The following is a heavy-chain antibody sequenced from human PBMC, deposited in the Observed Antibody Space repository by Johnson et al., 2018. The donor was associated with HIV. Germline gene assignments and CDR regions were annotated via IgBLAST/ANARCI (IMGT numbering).Heavy chain of an antibody. Sequence: VQLVESGGGLVKPGGSLRLSCAASGFTVSSNYMSWVRQAPGKGLEWVSVIYSGGSTYYADSVKGRFTISRDNSKNMLYLQMNSLRAEDTAVYYCAKDSDKWAISGDDAFDIWGQGTMVTVSS. V-gene: IGHV3-66*02. CDR2: IYSGGST. CDR1: GFTVSSNY. D-gene: IGHD1-26*01. CDR3: AKDSDKWAISGDDAFDI. J-gene: IGHJ3*02.